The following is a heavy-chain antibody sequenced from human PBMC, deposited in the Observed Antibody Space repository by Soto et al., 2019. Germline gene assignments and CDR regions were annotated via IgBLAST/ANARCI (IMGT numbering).Heavy chain of an antibody. J-gene: IGHJ4*02. CDR1: GYTFTSYG. Sequence: ASVKVSCKASGYTFTSYGISWVRQAPGQGLEWMGWISAYNGNTNYAQKLQGRVTMTTDTSTSTAYMELRSLRSDDTAVYYCARVGYYDSSGYYNYWGQGTLVTVSS. CDR3: ARVGYYDSSGYYNY. V-gene: IGHV1-18*04. D-gene: IGHD3-22*01. CDR2: ISAYNGNT.